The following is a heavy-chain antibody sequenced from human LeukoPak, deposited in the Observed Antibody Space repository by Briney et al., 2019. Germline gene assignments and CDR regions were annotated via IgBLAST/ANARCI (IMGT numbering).Heavy chain of an antibody. Sequence: GGSLRLSCAASGFTSSSYGMHWVRQAPGKGLEWVSFIRYDGANKYYADSVKGRFTISRDNSKNTLYLQMNSLRPEDTAVYYCARMVAATGHGDYWGQGTLVTVSS. CDR1: GFTSSSYG. D-gene: IGHD2-15*01. CDR2: IRYDGANK. CDR3: ARMVAATGHGDY. V-gene: IGHV3-30*02. J-gene: IGHJ4*02.